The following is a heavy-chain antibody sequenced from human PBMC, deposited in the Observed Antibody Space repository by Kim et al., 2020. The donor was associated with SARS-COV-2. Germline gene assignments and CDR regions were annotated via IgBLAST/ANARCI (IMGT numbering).Heavy chain of an antibody. J-gene: IGHJ6*02. Sequence: GESLKISCKGSGYSFTSYWIGWVRQMPGKGLEWMGIIYPGDSDTRYSPSFQGQVTISADKSISTAYLQWSSLKASDTAMHYCATTSMSSSWYYYYYGMDVWGQGTTVTVSS. V-gene: IGHV5-51*01. CDR3: ATTSMSSSWYYYYYGMDV. D-gene: IGHD6-13*01. CDR1: GYSFTSYW. CDR2: IYPGDSDT.